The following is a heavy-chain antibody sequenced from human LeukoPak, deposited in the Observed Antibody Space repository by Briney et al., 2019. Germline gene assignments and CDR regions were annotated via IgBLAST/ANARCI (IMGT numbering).Heavy chain of an antibody. D-gene: IGHD1-26*01. CDR1: GVTFNNYA. Sequence: GGSLRLSCAASGVTFNNYAMTWVRQAPGKGREWVSAIGADGRGTDYADSVKGRFTTSRDNSKNMLYLQMNTLRADDTALYYCARRPGGTPDYWGLGTLVTVSS. CDR2: IGADGRGT. J-gene: IGHJ4*02. V-gene: IGHV3-23*01. CDR3: ARRPGGTPDY.